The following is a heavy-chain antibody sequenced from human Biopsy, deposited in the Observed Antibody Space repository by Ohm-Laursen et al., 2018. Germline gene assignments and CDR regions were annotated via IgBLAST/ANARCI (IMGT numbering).Heavy chain of an antibody. V-gene: IGHV4-59*01. J-gene: IGHJ2*01. D-gene: IGHD3-22*01. CDR3: ARDRGYYSDRTVPGYFDL. CDR2: VYYTGST. CDR1: GDSISSYY. Sequence: TLSLTCPVSGDSISSYYWSWIRQPPGKGLEWIGYVYYTGSTDHNPSLQSRVTISVDTSKNHFSLRLRSVTPADTAIYYCARDRGYYSDRTVPGYFDLWGRGTLVTVSS.